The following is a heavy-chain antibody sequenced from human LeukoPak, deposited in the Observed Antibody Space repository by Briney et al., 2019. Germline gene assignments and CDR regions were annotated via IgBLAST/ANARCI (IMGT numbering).Heavy chain of an antibody. J-gene: IGHJ4*02. CDR1: GGSISSGSYY. CDR2: IYTSGST. Sequence: PSETLSLTCTVSGGSISSGSYYWSWIRQPAGEGLEWIGRIYTSGSTNYNPSLKSRVTISVDTSKNQFSPKLSSVTAADTAVYYCARDSGSYDFWSGYADYWGQGTLVTVSS. D-gene: IGHD3-3*01. CDR3: ARDSGSYDFWSGYADY. V-gene: IGHV4-61*02.